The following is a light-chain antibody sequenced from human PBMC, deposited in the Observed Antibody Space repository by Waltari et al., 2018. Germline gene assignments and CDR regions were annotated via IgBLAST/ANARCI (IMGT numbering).Light chain of an antibody. J-gene: IGKJ4*01. Sequence: DIQLTQSPSFLSASVGDRVAISCRASQVITTYLGWYQQKPGKAPKLLIYAASILQSGVPSRFSGSGSGTEFTLTISSLQPEDFATYYCQQLNSYPLTFGGGTKVEIK. CDR2: AAS. CDR1: QVITTY. CDR3: QQLNSYPLT. V-gene: IGKV1-9*01.